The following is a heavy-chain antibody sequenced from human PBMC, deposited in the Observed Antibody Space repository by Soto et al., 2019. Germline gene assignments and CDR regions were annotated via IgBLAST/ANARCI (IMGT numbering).Heavy chain of an antibody. V-gene: IGHV3-23*01. CDR1: GFTFSSYA. Sequence: EVQLLESGGGLVQPGGSLRLSCEASGFTFSSYARNWVRQAPGKGLEWVSVISGSGGSTYYADSVKGRFTISRDNSKNTLYLQMNSLRAEDTGVYYCAKRATGAYFDYWGQGTLVTVSS. D-gene: IGHD1-1*01. CDR2: ISGSGGST. J-gene: IGHJ4*02. CDR3: AKRATGAYFDY.